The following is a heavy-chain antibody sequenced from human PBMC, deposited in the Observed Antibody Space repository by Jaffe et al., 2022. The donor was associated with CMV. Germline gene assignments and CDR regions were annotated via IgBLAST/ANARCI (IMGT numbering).Heavy chain of an antibody. V-gene: IGHV3-74*01. CDR2: INSDGSST. CDR1: GFNFSRYW. J-gene: IGHJ5*02. Sequence: EVPLVESGGGLVQPGGSLRLSCAASGFNFSRYWMHWVRQVPGKGLVWVSRINSDGSSTSYADSVEGRFTISRDNAKNTLYLEMNGLRVEDTAIYYCNAQFDPWGQGTLVTVSS. CDR3: NAQFDP.